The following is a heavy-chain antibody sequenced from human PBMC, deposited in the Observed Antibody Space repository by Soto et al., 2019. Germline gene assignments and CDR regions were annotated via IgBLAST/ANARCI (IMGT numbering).Heavy chain of an antibody. V-gene: IGHV1-18*04. CDR2: ISVYNGNI. D-gene: IGHD6-19*01. J-gene: IGHJ4*02. CDR1: GFNFVDHG. Sequence: QVQLLQSGPEVRKPGTSVKVSCKASGFNFVDHGFSWVRQAPGHALEWMGWISVYNGNIDYAEKFQGRVSMTTDTSTDTAYMELGSLRSDDTAVYYCVRARAGSFVPFEFWGQGTLVTVSS. CDR3: VRARAGSFVPFEF.